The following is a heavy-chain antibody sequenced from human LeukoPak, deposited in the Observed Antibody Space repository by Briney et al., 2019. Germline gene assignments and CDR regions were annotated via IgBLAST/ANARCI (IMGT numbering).Heavy chain of an antibody. Sequence: GGSLRLSCAASGFTFSSYAMHWVRQAPGKGLEWVAVISYDGSNKYYADSVKGRFTISRDNSKNTLYLQMNSLRAEDTAVYYCARGPYGSGSYLDYWGQGTLVTVSS. CDR3: ARGPYGSGSYLDY. CDR1: GFTFSSYA. V-gene: IGHV3-30-3*01. CDR2: ISYDGSNK. D-gene: IGHD3-10*01. J-gene: IGHJ4*02.